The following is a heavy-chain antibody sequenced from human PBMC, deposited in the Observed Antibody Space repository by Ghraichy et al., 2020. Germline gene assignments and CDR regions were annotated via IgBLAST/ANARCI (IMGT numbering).Heavy chain of an antibody. CDR2: AYWNSDRI. Sequence: SLNISCVASGFTSIDYAMHWVRQAPGKGLEWVSGAYWNSDRIDYADSVKGRFTTSRDNAKNSLYLQMNDPRREDTALYYCIKEISAGGADHWGQGTLVTVSS. J-gene: IGHJ4*02. CDR1: GFTSIDYA. D-gene: IGHD3-10*01. V-gene: IGHV3-9*02. CDR3: IKEISAGGADH.